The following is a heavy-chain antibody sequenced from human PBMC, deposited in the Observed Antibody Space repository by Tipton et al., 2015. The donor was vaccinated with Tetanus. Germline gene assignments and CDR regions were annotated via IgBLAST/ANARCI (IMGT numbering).Heavy chain of an antibody. Sequence: QLVQSGAEVKKPGESLNISCKASGYNFATFWIGWVRQKPGKGLEWMGIIYPGDSSVRYSPPFQGQVTFSADRSTTTACLQWARLKVSAAAMYFCARHGGAPSYSWFDPWGQGTQVTVSS. J-gene: IGHJ5*02. CDR1: GYNFATFW. D-gene: IGHD2-15*01. CDR2: IYPGDSSV. CDR3: ARHGGAPSYSWFDP. V-gene: IGHV5-51*01.